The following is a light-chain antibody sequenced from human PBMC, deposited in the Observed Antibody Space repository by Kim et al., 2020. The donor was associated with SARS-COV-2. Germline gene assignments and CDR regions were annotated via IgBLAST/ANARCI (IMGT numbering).Light chain of an antibody. V-gene: IGLV2-23*02. Sequence: QSALTQHASVSGSPGQSITISCTGTSSDVGSYNLVSWYQQYPGKAPKLIMSEVSERPSGVSNRFSGSKSGNTASLTISGLQTKDEADYYCCTFAGSSTFVLFGGETKLTVL. CDR2: EVS. CDR3: CTFAGSSTFVL. CDR1: SSDVGSYNL. J-gene: IGLJ2*01.